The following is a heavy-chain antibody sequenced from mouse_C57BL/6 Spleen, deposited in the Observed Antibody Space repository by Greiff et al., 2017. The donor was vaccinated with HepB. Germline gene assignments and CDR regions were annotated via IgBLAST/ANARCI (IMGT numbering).Heavy chain of an antibody. D-gene: IGHD2-4*01. V-gene: IGHV5-12*01. CDR2: ISNGGGST. Sequence: DVKLVESGGGLVQPGGSLKLSCAASGFTFSDYYMYWVRQTPEKRLEWVAYISNGGGSTYYPDTVKGRFTISRDNAKNTLYLQMSRLKSEDTAMYYCARQGDYDGLFAYWGQGTLVTVSA. CDR1: GFTFSDYY. J-gene: IGHJ3*01. CDR3: ARQGDYDGLFAY.